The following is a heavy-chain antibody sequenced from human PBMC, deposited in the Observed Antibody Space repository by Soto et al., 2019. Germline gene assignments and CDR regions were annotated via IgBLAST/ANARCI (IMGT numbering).Heavy chain of an antibody. Sequence: GASVKVSCKGSGGSFSSDAIGWVRQAPGQGLEWMGGIIPIFGTANYAQKFQGRVTITADESTSTAYMELSSLRSEDTAVYYCARAVEDDRSGSDYWGQRTLVPVSS. D-gene: IGHD3-22*01. CDR2: IIPIFGTA. CDR1: GGSFSSDA. V-gene: IGHV1-69*13. CDR3: ARAVEDDRSGSDY. J-gene: IGHJ4*02.